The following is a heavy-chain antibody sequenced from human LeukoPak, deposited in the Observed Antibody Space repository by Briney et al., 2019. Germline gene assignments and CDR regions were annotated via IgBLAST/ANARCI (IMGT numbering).Heavy chain of an antibody. J-gene: IGHJ5*02. CDR1: GFTFSSYG. CDR3: AKDLAVAVAGTVA. D-gene: IGHD6-19*01. Sequence: PGRSLRLSCAASGFTFSSYGMHWVRQAPGKGLEWVAVIWYDGSNKYYADSVKGRFTISRDNSKNTLYLQMISLRAEDTAVHYCAKDLAVAVAGTVAWGQGTLVTVSS. CDR2: IWYDGSNK. V-gene: IGHV3-33*06.